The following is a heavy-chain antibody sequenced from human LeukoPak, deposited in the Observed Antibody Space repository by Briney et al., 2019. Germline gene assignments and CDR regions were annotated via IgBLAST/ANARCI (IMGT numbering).Heavy chain of an antibody. CDR2: ISWDGGST. CDR1: GFTFDDYA. CDR3: ARDVYYGSGSPRLDY. J-gene: IGHJ4*02. Sequence: GGSLRLSCAASGFTFDDYAMHWVRQAPGKGLEWVSLISWDGGSTYYADSVKGRFTISRDNAKNSLYLQMNSLRVEDTGVYYCARDVYYGSGSPRLDYWGQGTLVTVSS. V-gene: IGHV3-43D*03. D-gene: IGHD3-10*01.